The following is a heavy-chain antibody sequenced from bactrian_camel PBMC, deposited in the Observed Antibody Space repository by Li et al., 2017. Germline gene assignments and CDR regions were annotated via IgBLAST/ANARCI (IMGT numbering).Heavy chain of an antibody. Sequence: QLVESGGGSVQAGGSLRLSCTGSEDTLTSYCMAWFRQAPGKEREGVVSIDNEGNPTYADSVKGRFTVSQDNDKNTLDLQMNSLKPEDSALYYCGFRWGHGASWNNLPLYEWGYWGQGTQVTVS. CDR3: GFRWGHGASWNNLPLYEWGY. J-gene: IGHJ6*01. CDR2: IDNEGNP. CDR1: EDTLTSYC. V-gene: IGHV3S55*01. D-gene: IGHD1*01.